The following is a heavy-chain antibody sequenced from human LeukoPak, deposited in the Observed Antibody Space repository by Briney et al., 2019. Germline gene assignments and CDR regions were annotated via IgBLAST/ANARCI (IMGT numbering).Heavy chain of an antibody. CDR1: GGSISSGDYY. D-gene: IGHD4-17*01. J-gene: IGHJ4*02. CDR2: IYYSGST. V-gene: IGHV4-30-4*08. CDR3: ARGVTTDYFDY. Sequence: PSQTLSLTCTVSGGSISSGDYYWSWIRQPPGKGLEWIGYIYYSGSTYYDPSLKSRVTISVDTSKNQFSLKLSSVTAADTAVYYCARGVTTDYFDYWGQGTLVTVSS.